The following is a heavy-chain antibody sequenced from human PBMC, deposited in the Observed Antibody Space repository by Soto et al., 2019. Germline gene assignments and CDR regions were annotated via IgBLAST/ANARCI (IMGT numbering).Heavy chain of an antibody. CDR2: IYYSGST. CDR3: ARQTYSSGWYYFDY. J-gene: IGHJ4*02. D-gene: IGHD6-19*01. V-gene: IGHV4-39*01. CDR1: GGSISSSSYY. Sequence: SETLSLTCTVSGGSISSSSYYWGWIRQPPGKGLEWIGSIYYSGSTYYNPSLKSRVTISVDTSKNQFSLKLSSVTAADTAVYYCARQTYSSGWYYFDYWGQGTLVTVSS.